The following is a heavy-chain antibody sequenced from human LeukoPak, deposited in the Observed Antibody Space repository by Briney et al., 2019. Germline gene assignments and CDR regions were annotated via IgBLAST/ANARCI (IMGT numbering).Heavy chain of an antibody. D-gene: IGHD6-13*01. CDR1: GFTFSSYG. CDR3: ARGEQQPNS. J-gene: IGHJ4*02. CDR2: IWYDGSNK. V-gene: IGHV3-33*01. Sequence: GGSLRPSCAASGFTFSSYGMHWVRQAPGKGLEWVAVIWYDGSNKYYADSVKGRFTISRDNSKNTLYLQMNSLRAEDTAVYYCARGEQQPNSWGQGTLVTVSS.